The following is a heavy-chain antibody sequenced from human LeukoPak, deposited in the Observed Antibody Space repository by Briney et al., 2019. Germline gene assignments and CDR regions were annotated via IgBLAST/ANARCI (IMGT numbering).Heavy chain of an antibody. Sequence: ASVKVSCKVSGYTLPELSMHWVRQASGKGLEWVGRIRSKANSYATAYAASVKGRFTISRDDSKNTAYLQMNSLKTEDTAVYYCTTGAFDIWGQGTMVTVSS. CDR2: IRSKANSYAT. V-gene: IGHV3-73*01. CDR3: TTGAFDI. CDR1: GYTLPELS. J-gene: IGHJ3*02.